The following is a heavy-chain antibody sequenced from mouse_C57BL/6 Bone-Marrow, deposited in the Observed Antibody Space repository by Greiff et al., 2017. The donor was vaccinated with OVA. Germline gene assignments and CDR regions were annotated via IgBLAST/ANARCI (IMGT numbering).Heavy chain of an antibody. J-gene: IGHJ3*01. Sequence: QVQLQQPGAELVKPGASVKMSCKASGYTFTSYWITWVKQRPGQGLEWIGDIYPGSGSTNYNEKFKSKATLTVDTSSSTAYMQLSSLTSEDSAVYYCARLSYYDYGFFAYWGQGTLVTVSA. V-gene: IGHV1-55*01. CDR2: IYPGSGST. CDR3: ARLSYYDYGFFAY. D-gene: IGHD2-4*01. CDR1: GYTFTSYW.